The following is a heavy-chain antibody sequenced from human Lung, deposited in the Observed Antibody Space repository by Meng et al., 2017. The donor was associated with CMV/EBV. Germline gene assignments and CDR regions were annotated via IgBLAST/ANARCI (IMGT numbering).Heavy chain of an antibody. J-gene: IGHJ4*02. Sequence: GGSLRLXXAASGFIFSDHRMDWIRQAPGKGLEWVARIRHKAAGYSTEYAASVRGRFTVSRDDSKNSVYLQMSSLRTEDTAVYHCTRDGGSYDFADYWGQGTLVXVSS. CDR2: IRHKAAGYST. D-gene: IGHD1-26*01. CDR1: GFIFSDHR. CDR3: TRDGGSYDFADY. V-gene: IGHV3-72*01.